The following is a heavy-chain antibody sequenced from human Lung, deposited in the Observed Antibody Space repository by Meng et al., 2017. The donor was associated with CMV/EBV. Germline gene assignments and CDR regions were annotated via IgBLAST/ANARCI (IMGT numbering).Heavy chain of an antibody. Sequence: GGSLRLSXAASGFTVTSNSMTWVRQAPGKGLECVSVIYSGGDTKYANSVKGRFTISSDNSKNTLFLQMNYLKPGDTAVYYCARNSLDYDAFDIWGQGTMVTVSS. J-gene: IGHJ3*02. CDR3: ARNSLDYDAFDI. V-gene: IGHV3-53*01. D-gene: IGHD3-9*01. CDR1: GFTVTSNS. CDR2: IYSGGDT.